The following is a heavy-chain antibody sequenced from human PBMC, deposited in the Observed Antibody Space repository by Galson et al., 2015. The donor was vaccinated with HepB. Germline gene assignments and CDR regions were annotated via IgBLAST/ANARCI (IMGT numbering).Heavy chain of an antibody. D-gene: IGHD2-2*01. CDR3: ARDRIAVVPAALDFDY. J-gene: IGHJ4*02. CDR2: ISSSSSYI. V-gene: IGHV3-21*01. CDR1: GFTFSSYS. Sequence: SLRLSCAASGFTFSSYSMNWVRQAPGKGLEWVSSISSSSSYIYYADSVKGRFTISRDNAKNSLYLQMNSLRAEDTAVYYCARDRIAVVPAALDFDYWGQGTLVTVSS.